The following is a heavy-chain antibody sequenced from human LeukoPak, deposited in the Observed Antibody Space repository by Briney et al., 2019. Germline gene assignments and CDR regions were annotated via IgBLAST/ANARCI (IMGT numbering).Heavy chain of an antibody. D-gene: IGHD5-24*01. CDR1: GGSICSYY. CDR2: IYYSGST. V-gene: IGHV4-59*01. J-gene: IGHJ4*02. Sequence: SETLSLTCTVSGGSICSYYWSWIRQPPGKGLEWIGYIYYSGSTNYNPSLKSRVTISVDTSKNQFSLKLSSVTAADTAVYYCARLRWLQLIDYWGQGTLVTVSS. CDR3: ARLRWLQLIDY.